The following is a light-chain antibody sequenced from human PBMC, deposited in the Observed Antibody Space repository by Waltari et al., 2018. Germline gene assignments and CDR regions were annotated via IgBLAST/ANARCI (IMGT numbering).Light chain of an antibody. CDR3: SSFAGTNQGA. J-gene: IGLJ2*01. CDR1: SRAVGGYHY. Sequence: QSALPQPPSASGSPGQSVTISCTGTSRAVGGYHYVSWYQQHPGKAPKLMIYEVINRPSGVPDRFSGSKSGNTASLTVSGLQAEDEADYYCSSFAGTNQGAFGGGTKLTVL. CDR2: EVI. V-gene: IGLV2-8*01.